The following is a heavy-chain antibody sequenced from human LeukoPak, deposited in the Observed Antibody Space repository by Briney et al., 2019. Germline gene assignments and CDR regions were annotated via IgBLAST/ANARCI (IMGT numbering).Heavy chain of an antibody. V-gene: IGHV3-15*01. Sequence: GGSLRLSCAASGFTFSNAWMSWVRQAPGKGLEWVGRIKTKTDGGTTDYAAPVKGRFTISRDDSKNTLYLQMNSLKTEDTAVYYCTTEFAWNVYYYYHMDVWGKGTTVTVSS. CDR3: TTEFAWNVYYYYHMDV. CDR2: IKTKTDGGTT. CDR1: GFTFSNAW. D-gene: IGHD1-1*01. J-gene: IGHJ6*03.